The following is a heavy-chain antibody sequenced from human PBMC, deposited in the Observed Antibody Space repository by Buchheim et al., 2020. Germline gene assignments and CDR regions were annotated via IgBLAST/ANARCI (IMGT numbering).Heavy chain of an antibody. CDR2: IYYSGST. CDR1: GGSISSSSYY. D-gene: IGHD1-26*01. Sequence: QLQLQESGPGLVKPSETLSLTCTVSGGSISSSSYYWGWIRQPPGKGLEWIGSIYYSGSTYYNPSLKSRVTISVDTSKNQFSLKLSSVTAADTAVHYCTLSSIVGASNFDYWGQGTL. CDR3: TLSSIVGASNFDY. V-gene: IGHV4-39*01. J-gene: IGHJ4*02.